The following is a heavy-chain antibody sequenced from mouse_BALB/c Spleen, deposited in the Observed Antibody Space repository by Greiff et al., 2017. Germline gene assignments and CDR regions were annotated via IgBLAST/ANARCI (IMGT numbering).Heavy chain of an antibody. CDR3: ARSITKAMDY. CDR1: GYAFSSYW. J-gene: IGHJ4*01. D-gene: IGHD1-2*01. CDR2: IYPGDGAT. Sequence: VQLQQSGAELVRPGSSVKISCKASGYAFSSYWMNWVKQRPGQGLEWIGQIYPGDGATNYNGMFKGKATLTADKSSSTDYMQLSSLTSEDSAVYFCARSITKAMDYWGQGTSVTVSS. V-gene: IGHV1-80*01.